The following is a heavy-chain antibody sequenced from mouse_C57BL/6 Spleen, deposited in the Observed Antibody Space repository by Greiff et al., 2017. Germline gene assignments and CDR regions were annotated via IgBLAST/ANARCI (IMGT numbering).Heavy chain of an antibody. J-gene: IGHJ2*01. V-gene: IGHV1-82*01. CDR1: GYAFSSSW. D-gene: IGHD2-2*01. CDR2: IYPGDGDT. Sequence: QVHVKQSGPELVKPGASVKISCKASGYAFSSSWMNWVKQRPGKGLEWIGRIYPGDGDTNYNGKFKGKATLTADKSSSTAYMQLSSLTSEDSAVYFCARFPYGYDSYYFDYWGQGTTLTVSS. CDR3: ARFPYGYDSYYFDY.